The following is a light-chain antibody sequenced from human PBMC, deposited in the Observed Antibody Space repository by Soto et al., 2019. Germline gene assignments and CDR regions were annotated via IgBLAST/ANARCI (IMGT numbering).Light chain of an antibody. CDR3: PRYGCSLYT. CDR2: GAS. J-gene: IGKJ2*01. V-gene: IGKV3-20*01. CDR1: QSVSSVS. Sequence: EIVLPQSPGTLSLSPGARATLSCRASQSVSSVSLAWYQQQPCQTPRLLIYGASSRGTGIPDRLSGSGSWTDFTLIISGLEPEDFAVYYWPRYGCSLYTFGQGTKLEIK.